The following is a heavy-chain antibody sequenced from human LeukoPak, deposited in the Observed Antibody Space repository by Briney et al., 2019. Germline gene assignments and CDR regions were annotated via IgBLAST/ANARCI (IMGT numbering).Heavy chain of an antibody. J-gene: IGHJ4*02. CDR2: TYAGGMT. CDR3: ARGTSRTSPLSGYYRGYFDY. Sequence: GGSLRLSCAASGFTVNTNYMTWVRQAPGKGLEWVSITYAGGMTYYADSVKGRLTISRDNSKNMLYLQMNSLRAADTAVYYCARGTSRTSPLSGYYRGYFDYWGQGTLVTVSS. D-gene: IGHD3-3*01. V-gene: IGHV3-66*02. CDR1: GFTVNTNY.